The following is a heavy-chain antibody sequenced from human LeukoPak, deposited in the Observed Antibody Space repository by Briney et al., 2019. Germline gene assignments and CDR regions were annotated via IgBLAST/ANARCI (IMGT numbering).Heavy chain of an antibody. CDR2: ITSSGGGT. CDR3: AKDLRDFDY. Sequence: GGSLRLSCAASGFTFNSYSLSWVRQAPGKGLEWVSGITSSGGGTYYADSVKGRFTISRDNSKNTLYLQMNSLRAEDTAIYYCAKDLRDFDYWGQGTLVTVSS. V-gene: IGHV3-23*01. J-gene: IGHJ4*02. CDR1: GFTFNSYS. D-gene: IGHD3-9*01.